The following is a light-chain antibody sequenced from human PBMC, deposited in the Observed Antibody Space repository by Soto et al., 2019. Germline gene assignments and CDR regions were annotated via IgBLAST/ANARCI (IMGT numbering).Light chain of an antibody. CDR3: QHRFSWPPA. CDR1: HSISNS. J-gene: IGKJ1*01. CDR2: DAF. V-gene: IGKV3-11*01. Sequence: DIVLTQSPSTLSFSPWERSTLSFMASHSISNSLAWYQQKPGQAPRLIINDAFNRATGIPARFSGSGSGTDFTLTISGLEPEDFAVYYCQHRFSWPPAFGQGTKVDIK.